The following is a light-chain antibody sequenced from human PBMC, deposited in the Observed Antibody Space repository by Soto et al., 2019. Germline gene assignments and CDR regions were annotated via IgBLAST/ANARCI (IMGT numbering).Light chain of an antibody. J-gene: IGKJ1*01. V-gene: IGKV1-5*01. CDR2: DAS. CDR1: QSLNSR. Sequence: DIQLTQSPSTLSASVGGRVTLTCRAAQSLNSRLAWYQHRPGKAPRLLIYDASTLESGVPSRFSGSGSGTEFTLTINNLQPDDLATYICQQYKSYSTFGRGTKVDIK. CDR3: QQYKSYST.